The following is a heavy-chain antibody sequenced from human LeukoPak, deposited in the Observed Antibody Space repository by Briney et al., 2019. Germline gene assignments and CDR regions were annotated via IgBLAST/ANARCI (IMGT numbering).Heavy chain of an antibody. D-gene: IGHD3-3*01. V-gene: IGHV1-2*02. J-gene: IGHJ6*02. CDR2: INPNSGGT. CDR1: GYTFTGYY. CDR3: ASLKTYYDFWSGYSRGYYYYGMDV. Sequence: ASVKVSCKASGYTFTGYYMHWVRQAPGQGLEWMGWINPNSGGTNYAQKFQGRVTMTRDTSISTAYMELSRLRSDDTAVYYCASLKTYYDFWSGYSRGYYYYGMDVWGQGTTVTVSS.